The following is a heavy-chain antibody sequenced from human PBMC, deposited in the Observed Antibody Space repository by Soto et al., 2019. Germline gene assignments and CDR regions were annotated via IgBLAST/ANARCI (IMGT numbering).Heavy chain of an antibody. CDR3: ARLDTSMFTDN. D-gene: IGHD5-18*01. CDR1: GGSVSSSSFY. Sequence: QLQLQESGPGLVKPSETLSLTCTVSGGSVSSSSFYWGWIRQPPGKGLEWIGSIYYSVSTSYNPSLRSRVTISVDTSKNQFSLQLGSVTAADTAMYYCARLDTSMFTDNWGQGTLVTVSS. J-gene: IGHJ4*02. CDR2: IYYSVST. V-gene: IGHV4-39*01.